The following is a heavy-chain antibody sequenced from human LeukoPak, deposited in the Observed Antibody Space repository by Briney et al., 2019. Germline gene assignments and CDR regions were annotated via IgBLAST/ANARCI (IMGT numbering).Heavy chain of an antibody. CDR2: IYTSGST. J-gene: IGHJ4*02. V-gene: IGHV4-61*02. CDR1: GGSISSGSYY. D-gene: IGHD4-17*01. Sequence: SETLSLTCTVSGGSISSGSYYWSWIRQPAGKGLEWIGRIYTSGSTNYNPSLKSRVTISVDTSKNQFSLKLSSVTAADTAVYYCAREDYGDYVMLDYWGQGTLVTVSS. CDR3: AREDYGDYVMLDY.